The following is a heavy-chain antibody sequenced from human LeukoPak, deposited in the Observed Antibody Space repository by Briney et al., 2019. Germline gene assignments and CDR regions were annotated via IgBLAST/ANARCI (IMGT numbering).Heavy chain of an antibody. CDR3: ARDPKYYYDSSGYYLDDY. Sequence: GASVKVSCKASGGTFSSYAISWVRQAPGQGLEWMGRIIPILGIANYAQKFQGRVTITADKSTSTAYMELSSLRSEDTAVYYCARDPKYYYDSSGYYLDDYWGQGTLVTVSS. D-gene: IGHD3-22*01. CDR2: IIPILGIA. V-gene: IGHV1-69*04. J-gene: IGHJ4*02. CDR1: GGTFSSYA.